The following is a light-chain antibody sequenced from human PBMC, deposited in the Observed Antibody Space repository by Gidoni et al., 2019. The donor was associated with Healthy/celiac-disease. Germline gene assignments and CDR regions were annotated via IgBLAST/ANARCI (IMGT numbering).Light chain of an antibody. V-gene: IGKV4-1*01. J-gene: IGKJ4*01. CDR2: WAS. Sequence: DIVMTQSPDSLAVSLGERATINCKSSQSVLSSSNSNNYLAWYQQKPGQPPKLLIYWASTRESGVPDRSSGSGSGTDFTLTISSLQAEDVAVYYCQQYFTTPLTFGGGTKVDIK. CDR1: QSVLSSSNSNNY. CDR3: QQYFTTPLT.